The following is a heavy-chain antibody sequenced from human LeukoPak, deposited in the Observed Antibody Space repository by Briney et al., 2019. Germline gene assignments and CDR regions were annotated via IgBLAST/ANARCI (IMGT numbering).Heavy chain of an antibody. D-gene: IGHD5-18*01. V-gene: IGHV3-23*01. J-gene: IGHJ6*02. CDR2: ISGSGGST. CDR3: AKDPRGYSYGYFRYINYYYYGMDV. Sequence: GGSLRLSCAASGFTFSSYAMSWVRQAPGKGLEWVSAISGSGGSTYYADSVKGRFTISRDNSKNTLYLQVNSLRAEDTAVYYCAKDPRGYSYGYFRYINYYYYGMDVWGQGTTVTVSS. CDR1: GFTFSSYA.